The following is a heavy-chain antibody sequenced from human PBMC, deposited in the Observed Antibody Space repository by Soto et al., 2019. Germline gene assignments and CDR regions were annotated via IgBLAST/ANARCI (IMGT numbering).Heavy chain of an antibody. V-gene: IGHV3-33*01. CDR3: AREQYDIWSGRLNYYYYYMEV. J-gene: IGHJ6*03. CDR1: GFTFSSYG. Sequence: QVQLVESGGGVVQPGSSLRLSCAASGFTFSSYGMHWVRQAPGKGLEWVAVICYDGSNKYYADYVKGRFTSSRDHSKNTLYLQMNSLRAEDTAVYYCAREQYDIWSGRLNYYYYYMEVWGNGTTVTVSS. CDR2: ICYDGSNK. D-gene: IGHD3-3*01.